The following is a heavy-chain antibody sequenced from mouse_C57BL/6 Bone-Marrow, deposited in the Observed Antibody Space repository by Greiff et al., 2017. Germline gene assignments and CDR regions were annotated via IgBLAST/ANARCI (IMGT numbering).Heavy chain of an antibody. V-gene: IGHV1-42*01. CDR3: ARPYDYDED. D-gene: IGHD2-4*01. J-gene: IGHJ3*01. CDR2: INPSTGGT. Sequence: VQLQQSGPELVKPGASVKISCKASGYSFTGYYMNWVKQSPEKSLEWIGEINPSTGGTTYNQKFKAKATLTVDKSSSTAYMQLKSLTSEDSAVYYCARPYDYDEDWGQGTLVTVSA. CDR1: GYSFTGYY.